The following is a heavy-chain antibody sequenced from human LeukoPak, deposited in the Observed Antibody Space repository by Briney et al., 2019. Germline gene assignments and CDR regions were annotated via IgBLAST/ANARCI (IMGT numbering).Heavy chain of an antibody. V-gene: IGHV3-30*03. CDR3: ARDGSYQPLLYLFDY. D-gene: IGHD2-2*02. Sequence: PGGSLRLSCAASGFTFSSYGMHWVRQAPGKGLEWVAVISYDGSNKYYADSVKGRFTISRDNSKNTLYLQMNSLRAEDTAVYYCARDGSYQPLLYLFDYWGQGTLVTVSP. CDR2: ISYDGSNK. CDR1: GFTFSSYG. J-gene: IGHJ4*02.